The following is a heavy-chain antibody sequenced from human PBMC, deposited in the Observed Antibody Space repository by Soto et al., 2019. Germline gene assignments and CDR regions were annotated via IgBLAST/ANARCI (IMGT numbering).Heavy chain of an antibody. CDR3: ARRDILTGYYTRSMDV. J-gene: IGHJ6*03. Sequence: GGSLRLSCAASGFTFSSYSMNWVRQAPGKGLEWVSYISSSSSTIYYADSVKGRFTISRDNAKNSLYLQMNSLRAEDTAVYYCARRDILTGYYTRSMDVWGKGTTVTVSS. V-gene: IGHV3-48*01. D-gene: IGHD3-9*01. CDR1: GFTFSSYS. CDR2: ISSSSSTI.